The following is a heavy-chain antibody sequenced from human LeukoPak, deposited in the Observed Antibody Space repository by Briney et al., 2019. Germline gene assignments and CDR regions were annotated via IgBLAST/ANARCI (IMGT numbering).Heavy chain of an antibody. D-gene: IGHD3-22*01. CDR2: ISGSGGST. J-gene: IGHJ4*02. V-gene: IGHV3-23*01. CDR1: GFTLSSYA. Sequence: GGSLRLSCAASGFTLSSYAMSWPRGAPGKGLEGVSAISGSGGSTYYADSVKGRFTISRDNSKNTLYLQMNSLRAEDTAVYYCAKDSRFSYDSSGYYPDYWGQGTLVTVSS. CDR3: AKDSRFSYDSSGYYPDY.